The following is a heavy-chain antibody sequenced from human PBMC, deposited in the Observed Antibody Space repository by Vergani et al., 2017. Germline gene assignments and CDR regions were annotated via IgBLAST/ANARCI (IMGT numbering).Heavy chain of an antibody. CDR1: GFTVTNYA. V-gene: IGHV3-33*01. CDR3: VRDRYEGTSPYNGRLLGH. J-gene: IGHJ4*02. Sequence: QVQLVESGGGVVQPRRSLRLSCVMSGFTVTNYAIFWVRQAPGKGLEWVSVRWHDGGNKHFADSVAGRFAISRDDSKKTVYLEMTNLRAEDTHLYYCVRDRYEGTSPYNGRLLGHWGQGTRVTVSS. D-gene: IGHD1-1*01. CDR2: RWHDGGNK.